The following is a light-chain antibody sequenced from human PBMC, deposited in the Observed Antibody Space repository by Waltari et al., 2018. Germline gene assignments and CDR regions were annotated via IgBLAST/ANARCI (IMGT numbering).Light chain of an antibody. Sequence: EVVMTQSPATLSVSPGERATLPCRASQSIGSNLAWYQQKPGRTPRLLIYGASTRATGVPARFSGSGAGREFTLTISSLQSEDSVFYYCQQYNTWPRTFGPGTKVDIK. CDR1: QSIGSN. CDR3: QQYNTWPRT. J-gene: IGKJ3*01. V-gene: IGKV3-15*01. CDR2: GAS.